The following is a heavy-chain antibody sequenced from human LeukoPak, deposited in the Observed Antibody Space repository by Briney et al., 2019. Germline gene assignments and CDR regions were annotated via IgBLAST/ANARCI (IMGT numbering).Heavy chain of an antibody. D-gene: IGHD4-11*01. J-gene: IGHJ4*02. CDR3: ASHVFDDYSNYGPSDYYFDY. Sequence: PSETLSLTCTVSGGSISSGGYSWSWIRQHPGKGLEWIGYIYYSGSTYYNPSLKSRVTISVDTSKNQFSLKLSSVAAADTAVYYCASHVFDDYSNYGPSDYYFDYWGQGTLVTVSS. CDR1: GGSISSGGYS. CDR2: IYYSGST. V-gene: IGHV4-31*03.